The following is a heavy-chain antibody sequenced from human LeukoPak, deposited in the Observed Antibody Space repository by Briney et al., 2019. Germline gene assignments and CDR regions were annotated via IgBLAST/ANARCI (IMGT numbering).Heavy chain of an antibody. D-gene: IGHD6-6*01. J-gene: IGHJ4*02. V-gene: IGHV1-2*02. Sequence: ASVKVSCKASGYTFTGYYMHWVRQAPGQGLEWMGWINPNSGGTNCAQKFQGRVTMTRDTSISTAYMELSRLRSDDTAVYYCARGGRSSSSLDYWGQGTLVTVSS. CDR1: GYTFTGYY. CDR2: INPNSGGT. CDR3: ARGGRSSSSLDY.